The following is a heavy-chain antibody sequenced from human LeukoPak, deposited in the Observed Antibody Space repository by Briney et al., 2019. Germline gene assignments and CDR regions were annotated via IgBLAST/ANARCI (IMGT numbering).Heavy chain of an antibody. J-gene: IGHJ3*02. CDR1: GGSISSGGYY. D-gene: IGHD1-26*01. CDR2: IYYSGST. Sequence: PSQTLSLTCTVSGGSISSGGYYWSWIRQHPGKGLEWIGYIYYSGSTYYNPSLKSRVTISVDTSKNQFSLKLSSVTAADTAVYYCARGGGIVGANDAFDIWGQGTMVTVSS. CDR3: ARGGGIVGANDAFDI. V-gene: IGHV4-31*03.